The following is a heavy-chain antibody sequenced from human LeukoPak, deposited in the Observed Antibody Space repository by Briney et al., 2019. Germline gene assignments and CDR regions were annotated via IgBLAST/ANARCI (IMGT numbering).Heavy chain of an antibody. CDR2: IIPIFGQP. V-gene: IGHV1-69*13. D-gene: IGHD3/OR15-3a*01. Sequence: SVKVSCMTSVGTFSSYALNWVRQAPGQGLEWMGGIIPIFGQPNYAQRFQGRVTITADESTSTAYLELSSLRSEDTAVYYCGRSRGGNFYGTFWDWWGQGTLVAVSS. CDR3: GRSRGGNFYGTFWDW. CDR1: VGTFSSYA. J-gene: IGHJ4*02.